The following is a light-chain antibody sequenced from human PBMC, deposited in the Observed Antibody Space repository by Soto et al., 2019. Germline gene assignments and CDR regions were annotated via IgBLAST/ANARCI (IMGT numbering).Light chain of an antibody. CDR1: QSVNSN. CDR3: QQYNNWPFT. J-gene: IGKJ3*01. CDR2: GAS. Sequence: EIGMTQSQATLSVSPGERATRACRASQSVNSNLAWYQQKPGQGPRLLIYGASTRATGIPARFSGSGSGTEFTLTIRSLQSGDFAVYYCQQYNNWPFTFGPGTKVDIK. V-gene: IGKV3-15*01.